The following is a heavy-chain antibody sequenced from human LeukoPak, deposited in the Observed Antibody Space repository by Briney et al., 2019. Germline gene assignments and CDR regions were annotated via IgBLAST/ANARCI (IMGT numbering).Heavy chain of an antibody. CDR3: ARETDIVDVYYMDV. D-gene: IGHD2-15*01. CDR2: IRYDGSNK. Sequence: PGGSLRLSCAASGFTFSSYGMHWVRQAPGKGLEWVAFIRYDGSNKYYADSVKGRFTISRDNSKNTLYLQMNSLRAEDTAVYYCARETDIVDVYYMDVWGKGTTVTVSS. J-gene: IGHJ6*03. V-gene: IGHV3-30*02. CDR1: GFTFSSYG.